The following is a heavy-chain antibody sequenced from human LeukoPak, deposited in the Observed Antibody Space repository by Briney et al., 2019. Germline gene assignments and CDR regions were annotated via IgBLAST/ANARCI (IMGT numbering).Heavy chain of an antibody. CDR2: INTISSYI. D-gene: IGHD3-22*01. Sequence: SGGSLRLSCAASGFTFSSYSFNWVRQAPGKGLEWVSSINTISSYIYYADSVKGRFTISRDNAKNSLYLQMNSLRVEDTAVYYCARLRRNSDNGGYYYYYDYWGQGTLVTVSS. CDR3: ARLRRNSDNGGYYYYYDY. J-gene: IGHJ4*02. CDR1: GFTFSSYS. V-gene: IGHV3-21*01.